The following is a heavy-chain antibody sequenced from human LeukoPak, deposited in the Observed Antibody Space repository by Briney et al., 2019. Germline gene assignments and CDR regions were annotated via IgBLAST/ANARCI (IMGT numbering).Heavy chain of an antibody. D-gene: IGHD4-17*01. Sequence: GGSLRLSRAPSGFTVRSNYMSWVRQAPGRGLEWVSVIYGGGGTHYADSVKGRFTISRDDSKNTLFLQMSSLRPEDTAVYYCSRLAYYGDFYFDSWGQGTLVTVSS. V-gene: IGHV3-66*02. J-gene: IGHJ4*02. CDR1: GFTVRSNY. CDR2: IYGGGGT. CDR3: SRLAYYGDFYFDS.